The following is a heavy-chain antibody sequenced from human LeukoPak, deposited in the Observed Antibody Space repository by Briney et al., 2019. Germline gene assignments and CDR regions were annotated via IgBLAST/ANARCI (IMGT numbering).Heavy chain of an antibody. Sequence: PGGSLRPSCAASGFTFSSYAMSWVRQAPGKGLEWVSAISGSGGSTYYADSVKGRFTISRDNSKNTLYLQMNSLRAEDTAVYYCAKDRERWLQLFDYWGQGTLVTVSS. CDR1: GFTFSSYA. D-gene: IGHD5-24*01. CDR2: ISGSGGST. J-gene: IGHJ4*02. V-gene: IGHV3-23*01. CDR3: AKDRERWLQLFDY.